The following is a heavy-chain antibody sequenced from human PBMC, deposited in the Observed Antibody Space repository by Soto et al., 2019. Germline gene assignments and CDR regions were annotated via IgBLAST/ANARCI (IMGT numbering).Heavy chain of an antibody. D-gene: IGHD1-20*01. Sequence: GASLKVYCKTSGSTFTSYAMHCVRQAPGQRLEWMGWINAGNGNTKYSQKFQGRVTITRDTSASTAYMELSSLRSEDTAVYYCARGITLPTPLDYWGQGTLVTVSS. CDR3: ARGITLPTPLDY. CDR2: INAGNGNT. CDR1: GSTFTSYA. J-gene: IGHJ4*02. V-gene: IGHV1-3*01.